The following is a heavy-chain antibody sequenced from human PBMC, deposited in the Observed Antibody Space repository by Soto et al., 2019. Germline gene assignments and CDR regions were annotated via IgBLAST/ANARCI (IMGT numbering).Heavy chain of an antibody. D-gene: IGHD4-17*01. V-gene: IGHV1-8*01. Sequence: QVQLVQSGAEVKKPGASVKVSCKASGYTFTSYDINWVRQATGQGLEWMGWMNPNSGNTDYAQKFRGRVNMTRDTSIRTAYMELSGLTSEDTAVYYCARRNGDYGRRDDWGLGTLVTVSS. CDR3: ARRNGDYGRRDD. CDR2: MNPNSGNT. J-gene: IGHJ4*02. CDR1: GYTFTSYD.